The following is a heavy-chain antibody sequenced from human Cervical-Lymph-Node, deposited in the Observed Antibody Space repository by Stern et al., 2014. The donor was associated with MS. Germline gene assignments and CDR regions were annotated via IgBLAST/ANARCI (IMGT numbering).Heavy chain of an antibody. J-gene: IGHJ4*02. CDR2: MNTDSGAT. V-gene: IGHV1-8*01. Sequence: QVQLVQSGAEVKKPGASVEVSCKTSGYTFTSDDINWVRQASGQGLEWMGWMNTDSGATSYAQKFQGRLTLTRDTSISTCSMELTTLRTEDTAVYYCTKAWDSWGQGTLVIVSS. CDR3: TKAWDS. CDR1: GYTFTSDD.